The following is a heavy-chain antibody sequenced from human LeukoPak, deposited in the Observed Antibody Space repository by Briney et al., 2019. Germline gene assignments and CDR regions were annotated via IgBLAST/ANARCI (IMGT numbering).Heavy chain of an antibody. CDR2: IYADSST. CDR1: GFTVSSNY. CDR3: AREGATAGSGYYFDY. J-gene: IGHJ4*02. D-gene: IGHD6-13*01. V-gene: IGHV3-66*01. Sequence: PGRSLRLSCAASGFTVSSNYMSWVRQAPGKGLEWVSVIYADSSTFYTDSVKGRFTISRDNSKNTLYLQMNSLRAEDTAAYYCAREGATAGSGYYFDYWGQGSLVTVSS.